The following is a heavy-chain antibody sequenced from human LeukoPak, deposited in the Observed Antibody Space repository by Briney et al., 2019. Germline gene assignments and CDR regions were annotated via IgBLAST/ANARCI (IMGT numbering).Heavy chain of an antibody. CDR1: GFTFSSYA. D-gene: IGHD6-6*01. J-gene: IGHJ4*02. CDR3: ARVALMYSSSPLDY. Sequence: SGGSLRLSCAASGFTFSSYAMHWVRQAPGKGLEWVAVISYDGSNKYYADSVKGRFTISRDNSKNTLYLQMNSLRAEDTAVYYCARVALMYSSSPLDYWGQGTLVTVPS. CDR2: ISYDGSNK. V-gene: IGHV3-30-3*01.